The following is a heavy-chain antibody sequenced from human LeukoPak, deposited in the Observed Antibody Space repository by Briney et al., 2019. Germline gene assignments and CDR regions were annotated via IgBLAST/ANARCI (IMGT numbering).Heavy chain of an antibody. CDR3: ARVPLRRERPGGAFDI. CDR1: GGTFSSYA. D-gene: IGHD1-26*01. J-gene: IGHJ3*02. V-gene: IGHV1-69*05. CDR2: IIPIFGTA. Sequence: ASVKVSCKASGGTFSSYAISWVRQAPGQGLEWMGGIIPIFGTANYAQKFQGRVTITTDESTSTAYMELSSLRSEDTAVYYCARVPLRRERPGGAFDIWGQGTMVTVSS.